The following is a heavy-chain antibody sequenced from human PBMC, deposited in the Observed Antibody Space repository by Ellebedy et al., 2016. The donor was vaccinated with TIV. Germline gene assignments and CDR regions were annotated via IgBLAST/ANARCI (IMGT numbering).Heavy chain of an antibody. CDR1: GGSISSGGYY. V-gene: IGHV4-31*03. Sequence: MPSETLSLTCTVSGGSISSGGYYWSWIRQHPGKGLEWIGYIYYSGSTYYNPSLKSRVTILVDTSKNQFSLRLSSVTAADTAVYYCARGVGATHLDYWGQGTLVTVSS. J-gene: IGHJ4*02. D-gene: IGHD1-26*01. CDR3: ARGVGATHLDY. CDR2: IYYSGST.